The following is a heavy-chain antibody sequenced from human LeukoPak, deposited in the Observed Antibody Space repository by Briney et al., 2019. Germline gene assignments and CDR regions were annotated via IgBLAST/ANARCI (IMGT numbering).Heavy chain of an antibody. CDR2: ISYDGSNK. D-gene: IGHD6-13*01. CDR3: ARYFGSSWYSNYFDY. CDR1: GFTFSSYA. J-gene: IGHJ4*02. V-gene: IGHV3-30-3*01. Sequence: GGSLSLSCAASGFTFSSYAMHWVRQAPGKGLGWVAVISYDGSNKYYADSVKGRFTISRDNSKNTLYLQMNSLRAEDTAVYYCARYFGSSWYSNYFDYWGQGTLVTVSS.